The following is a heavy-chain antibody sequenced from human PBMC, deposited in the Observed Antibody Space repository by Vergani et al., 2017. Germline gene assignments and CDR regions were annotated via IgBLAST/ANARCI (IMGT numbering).Heavy chain of an antibody. CDR3: TRHGRSGWAGYFQH. D-gene: IGHD6-19*01. CDR1: GGSVRTSIGYY. J-gene: IGHJ1*01. CDR2: IFSSGTT. V-gene: IGHV4-61*02. Sequence: QVQLQESGPGLVKPSQTLSLSCTVSGGSVRTSIGYYWTWIRQPAGKTLEWIGEIFSSGTTNYNPSFKNRVTMSVDTSKNQFSLKLNSVTAADTAVYYLTRHGRSGWAGYFQHWGQGTLVTASS.